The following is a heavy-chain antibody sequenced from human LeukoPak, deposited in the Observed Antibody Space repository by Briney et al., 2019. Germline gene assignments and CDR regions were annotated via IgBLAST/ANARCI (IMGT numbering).Heavy chain of an antibody. CDR1: GDSFSSYY. CDR2: IYSSRST. CDR3: ARGSSSRAFDY. V-gene: IGHV4-4*07. J-gene: IGHJ4*02. D-gene: IGHD6-13*01. Sequence: SETLSLTCTVSGDSFSSYYWSWIRQPAGKGLEWIGRIYSSRSTNYNPSLKSRITMSVDKSKNQFSLKLSSVTAADTAVYYCARGSSSRAFDYWGQGTLVTVSS.